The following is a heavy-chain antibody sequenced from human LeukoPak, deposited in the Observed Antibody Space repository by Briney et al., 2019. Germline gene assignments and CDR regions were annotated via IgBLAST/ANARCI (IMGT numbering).Heavy chain of an antibody. Sequence: SETLSLTCAVYGGSFSGYYWSWIRQPPGKGLEWIGEINHSGSTNYNPSLKGRVTISVDTSKNQFSLKLSSVTAADTAVYYCASRTQSYGDYYFDYWGQGTLVTVSS. J-gene: IGHJ4*02. D-gene: IGHD4-17*01. CDR3: ASRTQSYGDYYFDY. CDR2: INHSGST. CDR1: GGSFSGYY. V-gene: IGHV4-34*01.